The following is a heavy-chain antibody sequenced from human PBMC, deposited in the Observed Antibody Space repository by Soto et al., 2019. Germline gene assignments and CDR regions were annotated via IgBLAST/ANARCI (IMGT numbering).Heavy chain of an antibody. J-gene: IGHJ6*02. CDR3: ASPWSSSSPGHWYYYYGMDV. CDR2: ISGSGGST. Sequence: GGSLRLSCAASGFTFSSYAMSWVRQAPGKGLEWVSAISGSGGSTYYADSVKGRFTISRDNSKNTPYLQMNSLRAEDTAVYYCASPWSSSSPGHWYYYYGMDVWGQGTTVTVSS. D-gene: IGHD6-6*01. CDR1: GFTFSSYA. V-gene: IGHV3-23*01.